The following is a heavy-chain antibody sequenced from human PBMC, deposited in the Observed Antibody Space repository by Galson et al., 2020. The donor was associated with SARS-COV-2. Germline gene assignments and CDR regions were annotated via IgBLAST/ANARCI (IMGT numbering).Heavy chain of an antibody. CDR3: ARDPVPTMVTAAQKLYYYGMDV. D-gene: IGHD2-21*02. Sequence: ASETLSLTCTVSGDSISRGAYYWSWIRQHPGKGPECIAFINHRGTTYYNPSLKSRVSISVDTSKNQFSLNLISVTAADTAIYYCARDPVPTMVTAAQKLYYYGMDVWGRGTKVTVSS. V-gene: IGHV4-31*03. CDR2: INHRGTT. CDR1: GDSISRGAYY. J-gene: IGHJ6*02.